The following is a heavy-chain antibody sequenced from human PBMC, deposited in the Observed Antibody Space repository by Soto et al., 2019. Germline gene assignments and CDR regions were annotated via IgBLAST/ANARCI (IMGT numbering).Heavy chain of an antibody. CDR3: ARHYYDTTGYHYFFDY. D-gene: IGHD3-22*01. CDR1: GGSISSYY. Sequence: SETLSLTCTVSGGSISSYYWSWIRQPPGKGLEWIGYIYYSGSTNYNPSLKSRATISVDTSKNQFSLQLSSVTAADTAVYYCARHYYDTTGYHYFFDYWGQGTLVTVSS. V-gene: IGHV4-59*08. J-gene: IGHJ4*02. CDR2: IYYSGST.